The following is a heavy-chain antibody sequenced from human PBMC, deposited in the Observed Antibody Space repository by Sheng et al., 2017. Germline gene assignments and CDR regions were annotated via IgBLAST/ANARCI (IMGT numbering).Heavy chain of an antibody. J-gene: IGHJ4*02. CDR1: GFTFSNYE. CDR2: MNIGGTVV. CDR3: AKADYGAGRRSFYFDF. Sequence: EVRLVDSGGGLVQPGGSLRLSCAASGFTFSNYEMNWVRQAPGKGLEWISYMNIGGTVVNYAGSFRGRFTMSGDKARNSLSLQMNSLRAEDTAIYYCAKADYGAGRRSFYFDFWGQGTLVTVSS. V-gene: IGHV3-48*03. D-gene: IGHD3-10*01.